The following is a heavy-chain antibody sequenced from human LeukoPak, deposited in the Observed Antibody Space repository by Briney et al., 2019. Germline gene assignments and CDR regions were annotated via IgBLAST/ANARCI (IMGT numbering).Heavy chain of an antibody. D-gene: IGHD5-18*01. CDR3: AREGPEYSYKDY. CDR1: GFTFSSYG. Sequence: GRSLRLSCAASGFTFSSYGMHWVRQAPGKGLEWVAVIWYDGSNKYYADSAKGRFTISRDNSKNTLYLQMNSLRAEDTAVYYCAREGPEYSYKDYWGQGTLVTVSS. J-gene: IGHJ4*02. V-gene: IGHV3-33*01. CDR2: IWYDGSNK.